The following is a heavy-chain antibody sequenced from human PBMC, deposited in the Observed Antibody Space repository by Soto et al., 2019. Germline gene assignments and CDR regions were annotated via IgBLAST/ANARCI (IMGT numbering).Heavy chain of an antibody. Sequence: QVQLQQWGAGLLKPSETLSLTCAVYGGSFSGYYWSWIRQPPGKGLEWIGEINHSGSTNYNPSLKSRVTISVDTSKNQFSLKLSSVTAADTAVYYCARGAMVRGVKSVTAAGMDVWGQGTTVTVSS. CDR1: GGSFSGYY. CDR3: ARGAMVRGVKSVTAAGMDV. CDR2: INHSGST. J-gene: IGHJ6*02. D-gene: IGHD3-10*01. V-gene: IGHV4-34*01.